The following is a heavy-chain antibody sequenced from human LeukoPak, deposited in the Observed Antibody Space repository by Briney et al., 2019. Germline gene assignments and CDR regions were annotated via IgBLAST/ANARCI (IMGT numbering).Heavy chain of an antibody. J-gene: IGHJ4*02. Sequence: GGSLRLSCAASGFTFSGSAMHWVRQAPGKGLEWVAVISYDGSNKYYADSVKGRFTISRDNSKNTLYLQMNSLRAEDTAVYYCAKVGYSGSYYRRRNYYFDYWGQGTLVTVSS. CDR3: AKVGYSGSYYRRRNYYFDY. D-gene: IGHD1-26*01. CDR1: GFTFSGSA. CDR2: ISYDGSNK. V-gene: IGHV3-30*04.